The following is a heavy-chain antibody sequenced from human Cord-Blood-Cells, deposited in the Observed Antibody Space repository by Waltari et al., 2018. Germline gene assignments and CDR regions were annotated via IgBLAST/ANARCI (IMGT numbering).Heavy chain of an antibody. Sequence: QVQLVQSGAEVKKPGASVKVSCKASGYTFTSYGISWVRQAPGQGLEWMGWISTYNGNTTYAQKLQCRVTMTTDTSTSTAYMELRSLRSDDTAVYYCARGGSSSGYYYYYGMDVWGQGTTVTVSS. CDR3: ARGGSSSGYYYYYGMDV. CDR1: GYTFTSYG. J-gene: IGHJ6*02. CDR2: ISTYNGNT. V-gene: IGHV1-18*01. D-gene: IGHD1-26*01.